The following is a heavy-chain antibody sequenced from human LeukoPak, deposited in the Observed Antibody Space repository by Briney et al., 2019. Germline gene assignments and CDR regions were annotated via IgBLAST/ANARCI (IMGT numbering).Heavy chain of an antibody. CDR1: GHTFTSSD. D-gene: IGHD3-10*01. Sequence: ASVTVSCKSSGHTFTSSDISCVRQAPGQGLEWMRWISAYNGNTNYAQKLQGRVTMTRDTSTSTAYMELRSLRSDDTAVYYCARSPPRWFGEDYYYYGMDVWGQGTTVTVSS. V-gene: IGHV1-18*01. CDR2: ISAYNGNT. J-gene: IGHJ6*02. CDR3: ARSPPRWFGEDYYYYGMDV.